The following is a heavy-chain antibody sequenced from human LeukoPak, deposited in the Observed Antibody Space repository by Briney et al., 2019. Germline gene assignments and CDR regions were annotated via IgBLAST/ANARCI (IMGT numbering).Heavy chain of an antibody. V-gene: IGHV4-59*01. CDR1: GGSISSYY. CDR3: ARDTYYYDNGDYIDAFDS. CDR2: IHYSGST. Sequence: SETLSLTCTVSGGSISSYYWSWVRQPPGKGLEWIGYIHYSGSTNSNPSLKSRVAISIDTSKNQFSLRLSSVTAADTAVYYCARDTYYYDNGDYIDAFDSWGQGTMVTVSS. J-gene: IGHJ3*02. D-gene: IGHD3-22*01.